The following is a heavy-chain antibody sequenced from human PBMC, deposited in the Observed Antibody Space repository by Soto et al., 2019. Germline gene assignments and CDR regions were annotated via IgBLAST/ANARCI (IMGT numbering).Heavy chain of an antibody. Sequence: QVQLVQSGAEVKKPGASVKVSCKASGYTFFTYGITWVRQAPGQGLEWMGWISTYDGNTDYAQELQGRVTMTTDTSTRTAYMELRSLRSDDTAVYYCARKSSSSSWFDPWGQGTLVTVSS. CDR2: ISTYDGNT. J-gene: IGHJ5*02. CDR3: ARKSSSSSWFDP. D-gene: IGHD6-6*01. V-gene: IGHV1-18*01. CDR1: GYTFFTYG.